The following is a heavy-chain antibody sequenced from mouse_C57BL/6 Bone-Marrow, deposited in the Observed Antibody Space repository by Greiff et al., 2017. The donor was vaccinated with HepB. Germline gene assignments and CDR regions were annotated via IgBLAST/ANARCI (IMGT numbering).Heavy chain of an antibody. V-gene: IGHV1-81*01. CDR1: GYTFTSYG. J-gene: IGHJ3*01. CDR3: ARGTKLGRGFAY. Sequence: QVQLQQSGAELARPGASVKLSCRASGYTFTSYGISWVKQRTGQGLEWIGEIYPRSGNTYYNEKFKGKATLTADKSSSTAYMELRSLTSEDSAVYFCARGTKLGRGFAYWGQGTLVTVSA. D-gene: IGHD4-1*01. CDR2: IYPRSGNT.